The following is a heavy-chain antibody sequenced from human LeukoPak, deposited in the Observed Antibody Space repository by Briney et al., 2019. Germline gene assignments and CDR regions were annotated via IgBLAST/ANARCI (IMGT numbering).Heavy chain of an antibody. Sequence: SETLSLTCTVSGGSISSYYWSWIRQPPGKGLEWIGYIYYSGSTNYNPSLKSRVTISVDTSKNQFSLKLSSVTAADTAVYYCASGSYYDFWSGYYRAFDIWGQGTMVTVSS. CDR2: IYYSGST. J-gene: IGHJ3*02. CDR1: GGSISSYY. D-gene: IGHD3-3*01. CDR3: ASGSYYDFWSGYYRAFDI. V-gene: IGHV4-59*08.